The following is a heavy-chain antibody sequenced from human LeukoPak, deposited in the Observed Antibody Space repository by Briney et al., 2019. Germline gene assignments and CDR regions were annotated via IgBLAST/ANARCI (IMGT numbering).Heavy chain of an antibody. V-gene: IGHV4-59*12. CDR2: IYYSGST. CDR1: GGSISSYY. D-gene: IGHD6-13*01. CDR3: ARRRAWQLVLWGGYYFDY. J-gene: IGHJ4*02. Sequence: SETLSLTCTVSGGSISSYYWSWIRQPPGKGLEWIGYIYYSGSTNYNPSLKSRVTISVDTSKNQFSLKLSSVTAADTAVYYCARRRAWQLVLWGGYYFDYWGQGTLVTVSS.